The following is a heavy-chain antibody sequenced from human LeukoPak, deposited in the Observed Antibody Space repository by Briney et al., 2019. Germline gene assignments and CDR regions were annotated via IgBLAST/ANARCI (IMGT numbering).Heavy chain of an antibody. CDR1: GFTFSSYW. CDR3: ARGHSTNFGQNAFDF. CDR2: IKQDGSEK. J-gene: IGHJ3*01. V-gene: IGHV3-7*01. D-gene: IGHD3-3*01. Sequence: PGGSLRLSCAASGFTFSSYWMSWVRQAPGKGLEWVANIKQDGSEKYFVDSVKGRFTISRDNAKNSLYLQMNSLRVEDTAVYYCARGHSTNFGQNAFDFWGQGTMVTVSS.